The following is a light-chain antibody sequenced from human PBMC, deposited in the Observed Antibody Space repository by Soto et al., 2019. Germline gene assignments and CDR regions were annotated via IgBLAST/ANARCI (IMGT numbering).Light chain of an antibody. J-gene: IGKJ5*01. CDR2: AAS. CDR3: QQSYSTPFT. CDR1: QSISSY. V-gene: IGKV1-39*01. Sequence: IQMNQSPSSMSASVGDRVTITCRASQSISSYLNWYQQKPGKAPKLLIYAASSLQSGVPSRFSGSGSGTDFTLTISSLKPEDFATYYCQQSYSTPFTFGQGTRLEIK.